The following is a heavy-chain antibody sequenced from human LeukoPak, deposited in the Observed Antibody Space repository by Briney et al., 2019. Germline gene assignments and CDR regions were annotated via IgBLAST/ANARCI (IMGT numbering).Heavy chain of an antibody. Sequence: GGSLRLSCAASGFTFSDYYMSWIRQAPGRGLEWVSYISSSGSTIYYADSVKGRSTISRDNAKNSLYLQMNSLRAEDTAVYYCARSHRDYYGSGKYYYYYYMDVWGKGTTVTVSS. CDR1: GFTFSDYY. D-gene: IGHD3-10*01. V-gene: IGHV3-11*04. J-gene: IGHJ6*03. CDR2: ISSSGSTI. CDR3: ARSHRDYYGSGKYYYYYYMDV.